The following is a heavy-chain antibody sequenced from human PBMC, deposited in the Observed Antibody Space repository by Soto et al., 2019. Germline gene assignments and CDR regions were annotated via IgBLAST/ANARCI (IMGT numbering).Heavy chain of an antibody. J-gene: IGHJ4*02. Sequence: SETLSLTCTVSGGSISSGGYYWSWIRQHPGKGLEWIGYIYYNGNTYYNPSLKSRVTISLDTSKNQFSLKLNSVTAADTAVYYCASAVRSWFYFDYWGQGALVTVSS. CDR1: GGSISSGGYY. V-gene: IGHV4-31*03. CDR2: IYYNGNT. CDR3: ASAVRSWFYFDY. D-gene: IGHD6-13*01.